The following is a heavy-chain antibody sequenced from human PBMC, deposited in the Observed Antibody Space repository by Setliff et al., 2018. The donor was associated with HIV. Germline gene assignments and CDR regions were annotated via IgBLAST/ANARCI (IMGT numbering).Heavy chain of an antibody. J-gene: IGHJ5*02. CDR2: ISAYNGKV. V-gene: IGHV1-18*01. D-gene: IGHD3-3*01. Sequence: ASVKVSCKASGYTFTSYGINWVRQAPGQGLEWMGWISAYNGKVGYAQQLQGRVTLTIDTSTSTAYMELRSLKSDDTAVYYCAREEDYNFWSGYDWFDPWGQGTLVTVSS. CDR3: AREEDYNFWSGYDWFDP. CDR1: GYTFTSYG.